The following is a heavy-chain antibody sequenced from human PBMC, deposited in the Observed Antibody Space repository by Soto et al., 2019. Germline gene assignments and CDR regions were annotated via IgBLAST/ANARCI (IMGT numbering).Heavy chain of an antibody. D-gene: IGHD2-15*01. Sequence: QVPLEQSGADVKKPGSSVKVSCKASGGTFISYTISWVRQATGQGIEWMGRIIPILGIANYEQKFQGRVTITADKSTSTAYRDLRSLRSEDTAVEYCARAVVVVAASIYLASCGQGALVTVS. J-gene: IGHJ4*02. CDR1: GGTFISYT. CDR2: IIPILGIA. V-gene: IGHV1-69*02. CDR3: ARAVVVVAASIYLAS.